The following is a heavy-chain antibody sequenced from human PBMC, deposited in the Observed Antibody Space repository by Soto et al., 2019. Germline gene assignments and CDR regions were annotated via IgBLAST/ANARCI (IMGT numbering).Heavy chain of an antibody. CDR1: GFTFSSYA. Sequence: EVQLLESGGGLVQPGGSLRLSCAASGFTFSSYAMNWVRQAPGKGLEWVSVISGSGGSTYYAESVTGRFTISKDNSKKTLYLNMNSLRAEDTAVYYCAKGADSSSWYDIDYWGQGTLVTVSS. D-gene: IGHD6-13*01. CDR2: ISGSGGST. CDR3: AKGADSSSWYDIDY. J-gene: IGHJ4*02. V-gene: IGHV3-23*01.